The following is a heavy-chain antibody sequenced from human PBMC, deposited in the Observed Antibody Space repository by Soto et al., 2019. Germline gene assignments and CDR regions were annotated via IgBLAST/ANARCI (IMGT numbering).Heavy chain of an antibody. CDR2: IFYSGST. CDR3: ARHLTYCSAGSCYSDFPYYGMDV. D-gene: IGHD2-15*01. J-gene: IGHJ6*02. Sequence: SETLSLTCTVSGCSISSSIYYWGWIRQPPKKRMEWIGRIFYSGSTYYNKSLKSQVTISVDTSKNQFSLKLSSVTAADTAVYYCARHLTYCSAGSCYSDFPYYGMDVWGQGTTVTVSS. CDR1: GCSISSSIYY. V-gene: IGHV4-39*01.